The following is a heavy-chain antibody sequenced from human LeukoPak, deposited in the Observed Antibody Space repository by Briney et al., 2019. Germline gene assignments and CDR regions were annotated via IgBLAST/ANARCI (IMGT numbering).Heavy chain of an antibody. D-gene: IGHD6-19*01. Sequence: SDTLSLTCAVSGDSISSNYWWSWIRRSPEKGLEWIGYIYYSGSTHQNPSLQSRLTMSVDTSKNQFSLKLSSVTAVDTAVYYCARKGSGWYAFDIWGQGIAVTVSS. J-gene: IGHJ3*02. CDR3: ARKGSGWYAFDI. CDR2: IYYSGST. V-gene: IGHV4-28*01. CDR1: GDSISSNYW.